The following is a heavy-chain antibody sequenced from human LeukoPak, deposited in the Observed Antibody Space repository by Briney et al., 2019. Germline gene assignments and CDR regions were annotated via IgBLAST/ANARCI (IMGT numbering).Heavy chain of an antibody. J-gene: IGHJ3*02. Sequence: SETLSLTCTVSGGSISIYYWSWIRQPPGKGLEWIGYIYYSGSTNYNPSLKSRVTISVDTSKNQFSLKLSSVTAADTAVYYCARATFGGSYYAFDIWGQGTMVTVSS. D-gene: IGHD1-26*01. CDR2: IYYSGST. CDR3: ARATFGGSYYAFDI. V-gene: IGHV4-59*01. CDR1: GGSISIYY.